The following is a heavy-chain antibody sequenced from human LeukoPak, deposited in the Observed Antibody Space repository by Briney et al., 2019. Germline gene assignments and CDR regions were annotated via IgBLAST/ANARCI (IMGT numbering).Heavy chain of an antibody. D-gene: IGHD3-10*01. CDR2: ISSSHSNI. V-gene: IGHV3-21*01. J-gene: IGHJ4*02. CDR1: GFTFSSYR. Sequence: GGSLRLSCAASGFTFSSYRMNWVRQAPGKGLDWVSSISSSHSNIYYADSVKGRFSISRGNAKNSLFLQMNSLRAEDTAVYYCVRDRSPGYFDYWGQGTLVTVSS. CDR3: VRDRSPGYFDY.